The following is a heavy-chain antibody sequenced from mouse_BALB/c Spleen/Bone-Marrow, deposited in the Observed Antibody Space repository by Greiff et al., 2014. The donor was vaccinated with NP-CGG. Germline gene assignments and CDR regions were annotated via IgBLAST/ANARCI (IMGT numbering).Heavy chain of an antibody. CDR3: AREGGLRRGDYYAMDY. Sequence: VQLQQPGPELVKPGASVKMSCKASGYTFTAYVMHWVKQKPGQGLEWIGYINPYNDGTKYNEMFKGKATLTSDKSSSTAYMELSSLTSEDSAVYYCAREGGLRRGDYYAMDYWGQGTSVTASS. V-gene: IGHV1-14*01. CDR1: GYTFTAYV. J-gene: IGHJ4*01. CDR2: INPYNDGT. D-gene: IGHD2-4*01.